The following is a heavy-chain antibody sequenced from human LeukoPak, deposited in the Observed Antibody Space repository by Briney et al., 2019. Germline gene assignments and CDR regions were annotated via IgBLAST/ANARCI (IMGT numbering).Heavy chain of an antibody. Sequence: GGSLRLSCAASGFTFSSYCMNWVRQAPGKGLEWVSSISSSSSYIYYADSVKGRFTLSRDNAKNSLYLQVNSLRAEDTAVYYCERSGYCTNGVCYPTYYYYYMDVWGKGTTVTVSS. CDR2: ISSSSSYI. CDR1: GFTFSSYC. CDR3: ERSGYCTNGVCYPTYYYYYMDV. D-gene: IGHD2-8*01. V-gene: IGHV3-21*01. J-gene: IGHJ6*03.